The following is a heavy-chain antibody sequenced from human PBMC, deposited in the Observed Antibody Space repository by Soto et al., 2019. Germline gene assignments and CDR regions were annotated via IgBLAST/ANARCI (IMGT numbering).Heavy chain of an antibody. CDR3: ARGLTGTMMKICCFDP. CDR2: IYYSGIT. D-gene: IGHD1-7*01. Sequence: QLQLQESGPGLVKASETLSLTCTVSGGSISGSSTYYWGWIRQPPEKGLEYIGIIYYSGITYYNPSLKSRVTISVDTSTNQFSLKLSSVTAADTAVYYCARGLTGTMMKICCFDPWGQGTLVTVPS. CDR1: GGSISGSSTYY. V-gene: IGHV4-39*01. J-gene: IGHJ5*02.